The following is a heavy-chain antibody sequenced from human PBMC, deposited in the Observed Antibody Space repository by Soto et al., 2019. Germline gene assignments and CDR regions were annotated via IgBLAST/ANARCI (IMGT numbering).Heavy chain of an antibody. Sequence: QVQLQQWGAGLLKPSETLSLTCGFYGVSLSDYYWSWLRQPPGKGLEWIGEIHDSGGNIYNPSLKSRATISRDTSKNQFYLTLSSVSAADTAVYYCARLNHYDSSPFDYWGQGTLVTVS. CDR1: GVSLSDYY. CDR3: ARLNHYDSSPFDY. V-gene: IGHV4-34*02. J-gene: IGHJ4*02. D-gene: IGHD3-22*01. CDR2: IHDSGGN.